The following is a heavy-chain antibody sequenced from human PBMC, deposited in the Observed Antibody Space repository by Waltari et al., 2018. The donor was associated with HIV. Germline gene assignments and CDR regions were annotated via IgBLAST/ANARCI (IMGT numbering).Heavy chain of an antibody. CDR3: LVYGGKKGRDY. CDR2: ISSSSSYI. V-gene: IGHV3-21*01. CDR1: GLTFSSYS. J-gene: IGHJ4*02. Sequence: EVQLVESGGGLVKPGGSLRLSCAASGLTFSSYSMNWVRQAPGKGLEWVSSISSSSSYIYYADSVKGRVTISRDNAKNSLYLQMNSLRAEDTAVYYCLVYGGKKGRDYWGQGTLVTVSS. D-gene: IGHD4-17*01.